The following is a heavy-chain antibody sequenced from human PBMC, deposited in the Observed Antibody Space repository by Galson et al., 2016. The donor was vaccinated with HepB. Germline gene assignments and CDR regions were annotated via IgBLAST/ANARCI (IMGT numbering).Heavy chain of an antibody. CDR1: GGSISSFFYY. CDR2: IYYSGTT. J-gene: IGHJ4*02. V-gene: IGHV4-39*01. CDR3: ATMGSSPGGFDS. Sequence: SETLSLTCSVSGGSISSFFYYWGWIRQPPGKGLDWIGSIYYSGTTYYNPSLKRRVTMSVDTSKNQFSLKLNSVTAADTAVYYGATMGSSPGGFDSWGQGTRVTVSS. D-gene: IGHD6-13*01.